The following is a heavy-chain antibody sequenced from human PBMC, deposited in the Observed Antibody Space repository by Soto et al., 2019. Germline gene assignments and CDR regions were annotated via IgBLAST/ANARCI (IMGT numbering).Heavy chain of an antibody. Sequence: QVRLVQSGAEVKKPGASVKVSCKASGYTFTSYAMHWVRQAPGQRLEWMGWINAGNGNTKYSQKFQGRVTITRDTSASTAYMELSSLRSEDTAVYYCARDLSVDIVATITSPDYWGQGTLVTVSS. CDR3: ARDLSVDIVATITSPDY. D-gene: IGHD5-12*01. J-gene: IGHJ4*02. V-gene: IGHV1-3*01. CDR2: INAGNGNT. CDR1: GYTFTSYA.